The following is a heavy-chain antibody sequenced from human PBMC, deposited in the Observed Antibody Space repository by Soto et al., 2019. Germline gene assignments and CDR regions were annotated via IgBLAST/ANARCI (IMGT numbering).Heavy chain of an antibody. CDR1: GYTFTSYY. Sequence: ASVKASCKASGYTFTSYYMHWVRQAPGQGLEWMGIINPSGGSTSYAQKFQGRVTMTRDTSTSTVYMELSSLRSEDTAVYYCARDRVYGFAGTWRYFDYWGQGTLVTVSS. D-gene: IGHD6-13*01. V-gene: IGHV1-46*03. CDR2: INPSGGST. J-gene: IGHJ4*02. CDR3: ARDRVYGFAGTWRYFDY.